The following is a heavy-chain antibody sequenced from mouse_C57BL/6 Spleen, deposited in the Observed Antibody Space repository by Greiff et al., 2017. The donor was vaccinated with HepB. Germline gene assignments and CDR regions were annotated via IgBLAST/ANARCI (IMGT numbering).Heavy chain of an antibody. V-gene: IGHV3-1*01. J-gene: IGHJ4*01. Sequence: EVQLQQSGPGMVKPSQSLSLTCTVTGYSITSGYDWHWIRHFPGNKLEWMGYISYSGSTNYNPSLKSRISITHDTSKNHFFLKLNSVTTEDTATYYCASSLLLGAMDYWGQGTSVTVSS. CDR1: GYSITSGYD. CDR3: ASSLLLGAMDY. CDR2: ISYSGST. D-gene: IGHD1-1*01.